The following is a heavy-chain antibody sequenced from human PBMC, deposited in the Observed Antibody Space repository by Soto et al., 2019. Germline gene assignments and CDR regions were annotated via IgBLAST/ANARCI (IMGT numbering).Heavy chain of an antibody. CDR3: AFHYYDSIGYYFRGAKIDS. CDR1: GGTFSRYA. D-gene: IGHD3-22*01. J-gene: IGHJ4*02. CDR2: IIPIFGTA. V-gene: IGHV1-69*13. Sequence: ASVKVSCKASGGTFSRYAISWVRQAPGQGLEWMGGIIPIFGTANYAQKFQGRGTITADESTSTAYMELSSLRSEDTAVYYCAFHYYDSIGYYFRGAKIDSLCLETVVTVSS.